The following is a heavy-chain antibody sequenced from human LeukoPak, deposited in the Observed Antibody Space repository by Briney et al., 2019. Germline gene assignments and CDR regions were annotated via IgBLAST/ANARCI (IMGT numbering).Heavy chain of an antibody. CDR3: ARVVRFLEWSDY. J-gene: IGHJ4*02. V-gene: IGHV1-18*01. CDR1: GYPFTTYG. Sequence: GASVKVSCKASGYPFTTYGINWVRQAPGQGLEWMGWINTYNGDTNYAQKFQGRITMTTDTSTSTAYMELRSLRSDDTAVYYCARVVRFLEWSDYWGQGTLVTVSS. CDR2: INTYNGDT. D-gene: IGHD3-3*01.